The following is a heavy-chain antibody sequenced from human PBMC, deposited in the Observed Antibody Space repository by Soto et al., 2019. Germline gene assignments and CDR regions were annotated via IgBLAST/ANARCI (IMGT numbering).Heavy chain of an antibody. Sequence: HPGGSLRLSCAASGFTFTTYAMNWVRQAPGKGLEWVSSITGSGGNKYYADSVKGRFTISRDNSKNTVFLEMSSLRAEDTAVYYCAKSGVVIDEYYFDYWGQGTQVTVSS. D-gene: IGHD3-3*01. CDR1: GFTFTTYA. CDR3: AKSGVVIDEYYFDY. V-gene: IGHV3-23*01. J-gene: IGHJ4*02. CDR2: ITGSGGNK.